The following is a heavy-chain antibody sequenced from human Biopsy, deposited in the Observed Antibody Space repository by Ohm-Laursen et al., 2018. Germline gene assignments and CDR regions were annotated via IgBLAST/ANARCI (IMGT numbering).Heavy chain of an antibody. V-gene: IGHV3-33*01. J-gene: IGHJ4*02. CDR2: IWHDGSEK. Sequence: SSLRLSCTAPGFIFGDFGMHWVRQAPGKGPEWVAVIWHDGSEKYYAGSVKGRFSISRDNSKNTLNLQMNSLRVEDTAIYYCVSEVVGDTDHWGQGTLVTVSS. D-gene: IGHD2-15*01. CDR3: VSEVVGDTDH. CDR1: GFIFGDFG.